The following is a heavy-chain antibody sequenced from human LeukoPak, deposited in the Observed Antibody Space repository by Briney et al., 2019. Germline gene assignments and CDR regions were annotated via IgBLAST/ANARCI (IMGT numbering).Heavy chain of an antibody. CDR2: ISAYNGNT. CDR1: GYTFTGYY. V-gene: IGHV1-18*04. J-gene: IGHJ5*02. Sequence: ASVKVSCKASGYTFTGYYMHWVRQAPGQGLEWMGWISAYNGNTNYAQKLQGRVTMTTDTSTSTAYMELRSLRSDDTAVYYCARGNYLNWFDPWGQGTLVTVSS. CDR3: ARGNYLNWFDP. D-gene: IGHD1-7*01.